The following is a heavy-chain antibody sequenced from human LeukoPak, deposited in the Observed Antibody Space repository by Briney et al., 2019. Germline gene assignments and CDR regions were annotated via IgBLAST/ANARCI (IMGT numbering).Heavy chain of an antibody. J-gene: IGHJ4*02. CDR3: ARVTYYYGSGSYYWGDSFDY. Sequence: ASVKVSCKASGYTFTGYYMHWVRQAPGQGLEWMGWINPNSGGTNYAQKFQGRVTMTRDTSISTAYMELSRLRSDDTAVYYCARVTYYYGSGSYYWGDSFDYWGQGILVTVSS. V-gene: IGHV1-2*02. D-gene: IGHD3-10*01. CDR2: INPNSGGT. CDR1: GYTFTGYY.